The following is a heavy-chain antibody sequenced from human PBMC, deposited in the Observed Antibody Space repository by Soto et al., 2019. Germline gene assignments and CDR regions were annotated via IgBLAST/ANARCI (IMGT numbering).Heavy chain of an antibody. CDR1: GFTFSDYY. CDR2: INQDGSEK. V-gene: IGHV3-7*01. CDR3: SRSLDY. J-gene: IGHJ4*02. Sequence: VQLVESGGGLVKPGGSLRLSCAASGFTFSDYYMSWIRQAPGKGLEWVANINQDGSEKHYVDSVKGRFTISRDNAKNSLYLQMSSLTAEDSALYYCSRSLDYWGQGTLVTVSS.